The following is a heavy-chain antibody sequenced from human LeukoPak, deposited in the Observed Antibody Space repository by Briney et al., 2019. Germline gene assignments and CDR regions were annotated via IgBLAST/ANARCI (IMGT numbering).Heavy chain of an antibody. J-gene: IGHJ3*02. D-gene: IGHD3-10*01. Sequence: SETLSLTCTVSGDSISTGRYYWGWIRQPPGKGLEWIGSIYHSGSTYYNPSLKSRVTISVDTSKNQFSLKLSSVTAADTAVYYCARGRYRVRGVITRALGYAFDIWGQGTMVTVSS. CDR1: GDSISTGRYY. CDR3: ARGRYRVRGVITRALGYAFDI. V-gene: IGHV4-38-2*02. CDR2: IYHSGST.